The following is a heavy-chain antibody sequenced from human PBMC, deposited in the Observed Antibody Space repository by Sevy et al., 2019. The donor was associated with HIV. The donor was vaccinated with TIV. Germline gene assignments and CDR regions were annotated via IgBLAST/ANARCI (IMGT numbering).Heavy chain of an antibody. Sequence: GGSLRLSCAASGFTFSSYAMSWVRQAPGKGLEWVSAISRSGGSTYYADSVKGRFTISRVNSKNTLYLQMNSLRAEDTAVYYCANTSVKGDDAFNIWGQGTMVTVSS. D-gene: IGHD3-16*01. CDR2: ISRSGGST. V-gene: IGHV3-23*01. CDR3: ANTSVKGDDAFNI. J-gene: IGHJ3*02. CDR1: GFTFSSYA.